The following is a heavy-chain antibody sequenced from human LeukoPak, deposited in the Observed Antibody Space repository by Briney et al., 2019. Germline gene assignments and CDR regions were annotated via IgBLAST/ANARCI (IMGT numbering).Heavy chain of an antibody. V-gene: IGHV3-9*01. D-gene: IGHD4-17*01. J-gene: IGHJ6*02. Sequence: GGSLRLSCAASGFTFSSYAMHWVRQAPGKGLEWVSGISWNSGSIGYADSVKGRFTISRDNAKNSLYLQMNSLRAEDTALYYCAKDSEYYGDYPPYGMDVWGQGTTVTVSS. CDR3: AKDSEYYGDYPPYGMDV. CDR2: ISWNSGSI. CDR1: GFTFSSYA.